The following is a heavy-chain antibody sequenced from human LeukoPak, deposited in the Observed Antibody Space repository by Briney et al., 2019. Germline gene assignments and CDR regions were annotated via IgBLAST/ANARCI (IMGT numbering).Heavy chain of an antibody. Sequence: GASVKVSCKASGYTFTSYYMHWVLQAPGQGLEWMGIINPSGGSTSYAQKFQGRVTMTRDTSTSTVYMELSSLRSEDTAVYYCARVGTMIPHYYYMDVWGKGTTVTVSS. J-gene: IGHJ6*03. CDR2: INPSGGST. CDR1: GYTFTSYY. CDR3: ARVGTMIPHYYYMDV. D-gene: IGHD3-22*01. V-gene: IGHV1-46*01.